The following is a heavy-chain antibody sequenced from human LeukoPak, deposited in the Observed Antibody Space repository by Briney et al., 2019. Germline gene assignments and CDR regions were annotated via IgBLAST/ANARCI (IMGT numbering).Heavy chain of an antibody. V-gene: IGHV3-23*01. CDR3: TTDWYDVSDYYDSSGYPDY. CDR2: ISGSGGST. J-gene: IGHJ4*02. D-gene: IGHD3-22*01. Sequence: GGSLRLSCAASGFTFSSYGMSWARQAPGKGLEWVSAISGSGGSTYYADSVKGRFTISRDNSKNTLYLQMNSLKTEDTAVYYCTTDWYDVSDYYDSSGYPDYWGQGTLVTVSS. CDR1: GFTFSSYG.